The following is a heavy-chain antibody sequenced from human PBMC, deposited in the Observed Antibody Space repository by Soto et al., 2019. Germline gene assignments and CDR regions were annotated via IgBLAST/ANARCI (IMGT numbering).Heavy chain of an antibody. V-gene: IGHV1-3*01. J-gene: IGHJ6*02. CDR2: INAGNGNT. CDR1: GYTFTSYA. Sequence: ASVKVSCKASGYTFTSYAMHWVRQAPGQRLEWMGWINAGNGNTKYSQKFQGRVTISVDTSKNQFSLKLSSVTAADTAVYYCARLRKYYYGMDVWGQGTTVTVSS. CDR3: ARLRKYYYGMDV.